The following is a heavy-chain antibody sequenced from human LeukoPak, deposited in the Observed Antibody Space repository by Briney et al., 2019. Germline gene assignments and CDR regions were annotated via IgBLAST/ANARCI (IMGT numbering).Heavy chain of an antibody. V-gene: IGHV3-7*01. Sequence: GGSLRLSCAASAFTFSSYWMSWVRQAPGKGLEWVANIKQDGSEKYYVDSVKGRFTISRGNAKNSLYLQMNSLRAEDTAVYYCARARKGITIYIWGQGTMVTVSS. D-gene: IGHD3-3*01. CDR3: ARARKGITIYI. CDR2: IKQDGSEK. CDR1: AFTFSSYW. J-gene: IGHJ3*02.